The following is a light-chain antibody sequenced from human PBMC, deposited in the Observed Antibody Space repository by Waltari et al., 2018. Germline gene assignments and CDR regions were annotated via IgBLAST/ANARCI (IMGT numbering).Light chain of an antibody. J-gene: IGKJ1*01. CDR1: QRIDNY. CDR2: AAS. Sequence: DIQMTQSPSSLSASVGDRVTITCRASQRIDNYVNWYQQRPRKAPKLLIFAASRLQSGVPARLSGSGSGTEFTLSISTLQPEDFATYFCQQSDSVPRTFGQGTRVEI. CDR3: QQSDSVPRT. V-gene: IGKV1-39*01.